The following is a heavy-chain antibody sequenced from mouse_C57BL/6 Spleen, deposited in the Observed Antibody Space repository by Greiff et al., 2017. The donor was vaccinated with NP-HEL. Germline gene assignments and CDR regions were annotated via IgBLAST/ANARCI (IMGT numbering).Heavy chain of an antibody. V-gene: IGHV1-82*01. CDR3: ARAYYSNLDD. J-gene: IGHJ2*01. D-gene: IGHD2-5*01. CDR2: IYPGDGDT. Sequence: QVQLQQSGPELVKPGASVKISCKASGYAFSSSWMNWVKQRPGKGLEWIGRIYPGDGDTNYNGKFKGKATLTADKSSSTAYMQLSSLTSEDSAVYFCARAYYSNLDDWGQGTTLTVSS. CDR1: GYAFSSSW.